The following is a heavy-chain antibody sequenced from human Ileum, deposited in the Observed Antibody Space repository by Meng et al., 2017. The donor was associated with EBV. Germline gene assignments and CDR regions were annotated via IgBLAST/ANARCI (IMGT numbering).Heavy chain of an antibody. CDR1: GYAFTSYI. D-gene: IGHD2-21*01. CDR3: VRGPPVGVPGPGDY. V-gene: IGHV1-3*01. J-gene: IGHJ4*02. CDR2: INVGVGYT. Sequence: VQLVQSGAGVKTPGASVKVSCKASGYAFTSYILHWVRQAPGQRLEWMGWINVGVGYTKYSQKFQGRVTISSDTSATTGYMELSSLRSEDTAVYYCVRGPPVGVPGPGDYWGQGTLVTVSS.